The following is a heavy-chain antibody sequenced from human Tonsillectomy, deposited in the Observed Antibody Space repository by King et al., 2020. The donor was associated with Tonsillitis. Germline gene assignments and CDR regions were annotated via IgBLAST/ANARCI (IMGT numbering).Heavy chain of an antibody. Sequence: VQLVESGGGVVRPGGSLRLSCAASGFTFGDYGLSWVRQAPGKGLEWGSGINCNGGSTGYADSVKGRFTISRDNAKNSLYLQMNSLRAEDTALYYCARAVVVVAATPRYFQHWGQGTPVTVSS. D-gene: IGHD2-15*01. J-gene: IGHJ1*01. CDR2: INCNGGST. CDR1: GFTFGDYG. CDR3: ARAVVVVAATPRYFQH. V-gene: IGHV3-20*04.